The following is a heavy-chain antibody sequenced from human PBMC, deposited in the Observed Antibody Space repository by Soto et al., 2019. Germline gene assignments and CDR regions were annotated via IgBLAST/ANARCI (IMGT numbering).Heavy chain of an antibody. CDR2: FVPVFGSA. CDR1: GAAFNTIT. Sequence: QVQLVQSGAEVKKPGSSVRVSCKASGAAFNTITINWVRQAPGQGLEWMGGFVPVFGSATYAQKFQGRVAITADASTSTFYMELSRVNSEDTALYYCVREDDTTGSYSWFNPWGQGTLVTVSS. J-gene: IGHJ5*02. CDR3: VREDDTTGSYSWFNP. D-gene: IGHD3-9*01. V-gene: IGHV1-69*01.